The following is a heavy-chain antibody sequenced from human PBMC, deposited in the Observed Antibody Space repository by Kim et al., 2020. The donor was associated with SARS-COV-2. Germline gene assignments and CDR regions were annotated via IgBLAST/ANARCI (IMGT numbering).Heavy chain of an antibody. Sequence: SETLSLTCAVYGGSFSGYYWSWIRQPPGKGLEWIGEINHSGSTIYNPSLKSRVTISVDTSKNQFSLKLSSVTAADTAVYYCARGRGGTTVVTLGLGYYY. CDR3: ARGRGGTTVVTLGLGYYY. CDR1: GGSFSGYY. CDR2: INHSGST. J-gene: IGHJ6*01. D-gene: IGHD4-17*01. V-gene: IGHV4-34*01.